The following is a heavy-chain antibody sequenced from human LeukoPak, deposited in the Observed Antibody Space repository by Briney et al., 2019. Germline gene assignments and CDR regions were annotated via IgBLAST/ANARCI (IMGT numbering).Heavy chain of an antibody. CDR1: GLIFSSYG. CDR2: IGSSSSTI. V-gene: IGHV3-48*04. D-gene: IGHD1-7*01. J-gene: IGHJ4*02. Sequence: GGSLRLSCAASGLIFSSYGMNWVRQAPGKGLEWVSYIGSSSSTIYYADSVKGRFTISRDNAKNSPYLQMNSLRAEDTAVYYCCRAGTTRDFDYWGQGTLVTVSS. CDR3: CRAGTTRDFDY.